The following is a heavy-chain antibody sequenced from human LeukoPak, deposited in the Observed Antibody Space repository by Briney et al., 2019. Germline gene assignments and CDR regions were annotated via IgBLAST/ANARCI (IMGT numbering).Heavy chain of an antibody. D-gene: IGHD1-26*01. J-gene: IGHJ3*02. V-gene: IGHV4-61*02. CDR3: AREDTERAFDI. CDR2: IKATGST. CDR1: GGSIDSGGYH. Sequence: SQTLSLTCSVSGGSIDSGGYHWNWIRQSPGKGLECIGRIKATGSTTYNPSLKGRVTILLDKPKNQFSLTLTSVTAADTAVYYCAREDTERAFDIWGQGTMVTVSS.